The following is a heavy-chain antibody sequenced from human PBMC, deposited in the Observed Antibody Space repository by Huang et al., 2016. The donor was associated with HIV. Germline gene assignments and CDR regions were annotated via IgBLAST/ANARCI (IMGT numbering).Heavy chain of an antibody. D-gene: IGHD1-26*01. V-gene: IGHV3-11*01. CDR3: ARERMVGSTGIFDY. CDR2: ISISGRTL. CDR1: GFTFSDYY. Sequence: QVQLVESGGGFVKPGGSLRLSCAASGFTFSDYYMGWIRQGPGKGREWVSLISISGRTLYYADSVKGRFTISRDNAKNSLYLQMNNLRAEDTAVYYCARERMVGSTGIFDYWGQGTLVTVSS. J-gene: IGHJ4*02.